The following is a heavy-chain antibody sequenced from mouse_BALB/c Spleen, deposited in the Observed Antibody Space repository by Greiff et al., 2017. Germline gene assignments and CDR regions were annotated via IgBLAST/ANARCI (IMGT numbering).Heavy chain of an antibody. V-gene: IGHV5-9-4*01. D-gene: IGHD1-1*01. CDR2: ISSGGSYT. CDR3: ARDLPFITTGAMDY. J-gene: IGHJ4*01. Sequence: EVKLMESGGGLVKPGGSLKLSCAASGFTFSSYAMSWVRQSPEKRLEWVAEISSGGSYTYYPDTVTGRFTIDRDNAKNTLYLEMSSLRSEDTAMYYCARDLPFITTGAMDYWGQGTSVTVSS. CDR1: GFTFSSYA.